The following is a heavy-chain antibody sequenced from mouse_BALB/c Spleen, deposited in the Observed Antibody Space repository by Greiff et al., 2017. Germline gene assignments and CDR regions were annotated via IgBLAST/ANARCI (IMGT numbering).Heavy chain of an antibody. J-gene: IGHJ4*01. V-gene: IGHV5-4*02. CDR2: ISDGGSYT. D-gene: IGHD2-4*01. CDR3: ARGPTMITTDAMDY. CDR1: GFTFSDYY. Sequence: EVQVVESGGGLVKPGGSLKLSCAASGFTFSDYYMYWVRQTPEKRLEWVATISDGGSYTYYPDSVKGRFTISRDNAKNNLYLQMSSLKSEDTAMYYCARGPTMITTDAMDYWGQGTSVTVSS.